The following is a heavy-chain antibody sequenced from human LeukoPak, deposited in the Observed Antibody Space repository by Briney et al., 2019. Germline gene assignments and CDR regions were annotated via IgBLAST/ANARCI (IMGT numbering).Heavy chain of an antibody. Sequence: SQTLSLTCTVSGGSVSSGDYYWTWIRQHPGKGLEWIGFIYYTGNTYHNPSLKSRLTMSLDTSKNQFSLKLSSVTAADTAVYYCTTTRAHQFDFWGQGTLVTVSS. V-gene: IGHV4-31*03. CDR1: GGSVSSGDYY. CDR3: TTTRAHQFDF. CDR2: IYYTGNT. J-gene: IGHJ4*02. D-gene: IGHD4-11*01.